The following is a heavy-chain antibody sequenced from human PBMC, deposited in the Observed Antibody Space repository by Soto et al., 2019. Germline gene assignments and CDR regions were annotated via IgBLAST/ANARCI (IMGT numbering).Heavy chain of an antibody. V-gene: IGHV3-33*01. CDR3: ARSYSSGWYSNGNAFDI. D-gene: IGHD6-19*01. J-gene: IGHJ3*02. CDR1: GFTFSSYG. Sequence: GGSLRLSCAASGFTFSSYGMHWVRQAPGKGLEWVAVIWYDGSNKYYADSVKGRFTISRDNSKNTLYLQMNSLRAEDTAVYYCARSYSSGWYSNGNAFDIWGQGTMVTVSS. CDR2: IWYDGSNK.